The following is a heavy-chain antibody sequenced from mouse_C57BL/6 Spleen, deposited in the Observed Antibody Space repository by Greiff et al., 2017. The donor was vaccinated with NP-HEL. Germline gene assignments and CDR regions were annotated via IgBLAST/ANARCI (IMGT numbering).Heavy chain of an antibody. CDR2: IDPSDSYT. J-gene: IGHJ4*01. Sequence: VKLQQPGAELVKPGASVKLSCKASGYTFTSYWMQWVKQRPGQGLEWIGEIDPSDSYTNYNQKFKGKATLTVDTSSSTAYMQLSSLTSEDSAVYYCARWNWDGDAMDYWGQGTSVTVSS. CDR3: ARWNWDGDAMDY. CDR1: GYTFTSYW. V-gene: IGHV1-50*01. D-gene: IGHD4-1*01.